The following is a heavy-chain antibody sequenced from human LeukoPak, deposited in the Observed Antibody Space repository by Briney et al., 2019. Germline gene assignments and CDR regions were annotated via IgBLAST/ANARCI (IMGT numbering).Heavy chain of an antibody. CDR3: ARGADLRYYAFDI. V-gene: IGHV1-69*05. Sequence: GASVKVSCKASGGTFSRYAISWVRQAPGQGLEWMGGIIPIFGTANYAQKFQGRVTITTDESTSTAYMELSSLGSEDTAVYYCARGADLRYYAFDIWGQGTMVTVSS. J-gene: IGHJ3*02. CDR1: GGTFSRYA. D-gene: IGHD3-9*01. CDR2: IIPIFGTA.